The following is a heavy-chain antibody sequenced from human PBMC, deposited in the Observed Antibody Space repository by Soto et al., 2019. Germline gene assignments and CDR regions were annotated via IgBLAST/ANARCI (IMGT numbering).Heavy chain of an antibody. V-gene: IGHV3-74*01. CDR1: GFTFRSYW. D-gene: IGHD3-22*01. CDR2: INSDGSST. Sequence: GGSLRLSCAASGFTFRSYWMQWVRQAPGKGLVWVSWINSDGSSTSYADSVKGRFTISRDNAKNTLYLQMNSLKTEDAAVYYCARDLVYYDSSGYYYGRYYYGMDVWGQGTTVTVSS. CDR3: ARDLVYYDSSGYYYGRYYYGMDV. J-gene: IGHJ6*02.